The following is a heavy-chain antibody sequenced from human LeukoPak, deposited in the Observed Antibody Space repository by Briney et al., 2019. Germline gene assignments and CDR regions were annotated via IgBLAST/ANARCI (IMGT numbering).Heavy chain of an antibody. J-gene: IGHJ5*02. CDR3: ARALYSDYYPYLNWFDP. CDR1: GYTFINYG. Sequence: ASVKASCKASGYTFINYGIGWVRQAPGQGLEWMGWISAYNGHTNYAQKFQGRVTMTTDTSTSTAYVELRSLRSDDTAIYYCARALYSDYYPYLNWFDPWGQGTLVTVSS. V-gene: IGHV1-18*01. D-gene: IGHD5-12*01. CDR2: ISAYNGHT.